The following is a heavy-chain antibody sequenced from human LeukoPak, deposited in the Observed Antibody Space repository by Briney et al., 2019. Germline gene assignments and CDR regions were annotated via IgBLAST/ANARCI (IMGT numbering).Heavy chain of an antibody. CDR3: TTDTWYSAGH. CDR2: IKKDGSEK. Sequence: QSGGSLRLSCTASGFIFSGSWMAWIRQAPGKGLEWVAIIKKDGSEKYYVDSMKGRSTTSRDNAKNSLFLQMNSLRAEDTAIYYCTTDTWYSAGHWGQGTLVTVSS. D-gene: IGHD2-15*01. CDR1: GFIFSGSW. J-gene: IGHJ4*02. V-gene: IGHV3-7*03.